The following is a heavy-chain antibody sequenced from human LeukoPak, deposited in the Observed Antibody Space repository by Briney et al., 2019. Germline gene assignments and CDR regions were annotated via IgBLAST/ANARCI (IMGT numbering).Heavy chain of an antibody. D-gene: IGHD5-12*01. Sequence: ASVKVSCKVSGHTLTELSMHWVPHAPGKGLEWMGGLDPEDGETIYTQKFQGRVTMTEDTSTDTAYMELSSLRSEDTAVYYCATGFRGYSGYGDHWGQGTLVTVSS. CDR3: ATGFRGYSGYGDH. CDR1: GHTLTELS. CDR2: LDPEDGET. V-gene: IGHV1-24*01. J-gene: IGHJ4*02.